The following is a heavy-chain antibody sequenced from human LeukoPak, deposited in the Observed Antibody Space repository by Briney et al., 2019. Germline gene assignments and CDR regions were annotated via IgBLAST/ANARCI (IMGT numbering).Heavy chain of an antibody. V-gene: IGHV5-51*01. Sequence: GESLKISCKGSGYSFTTYWIGWVRQMPGKGLEWMGIIFPGDSDTRYSPSFQGQVTISADKSISTAYLQWSSLKASDTAMYYCARPPMITFGGVIHVDDYWGQGTLVTVSS. CDR2: IFPGDSDT. D-gene: IGHD3-16*02. CDR3: ARPPMITFGGVIHVDDY. CDR1: GYSFTTYW. J-gene: IGHJ4*02.